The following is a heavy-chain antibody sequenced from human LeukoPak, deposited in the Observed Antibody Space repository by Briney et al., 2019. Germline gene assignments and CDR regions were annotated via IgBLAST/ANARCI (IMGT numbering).Heavy chain of an antibody. J-gene: IGHJ4*02. CDR2: IKKDGSEQ. CDR1: GFTFSNYW. Sequence: PGGSLRLSCAASGFTFSNYWMTWVRQAPGKGLEWVANIKKDGSEQKSANSVKGRFTISRDNAKNSLFLQMNSLRAEDTAVYYCARDVSDEYGSLSRIHLDSWGQGALVSVSS. D-gene: IGHD6-6*01. CDR3: ARDVSDEYGSLSRIHLDS. V-gene: IGHV3-7*01.